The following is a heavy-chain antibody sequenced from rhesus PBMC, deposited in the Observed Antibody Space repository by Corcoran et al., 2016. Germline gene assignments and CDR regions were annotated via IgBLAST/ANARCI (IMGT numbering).Heavy chain of an antibody. V-gene: IGHV4S10*01. Sequence: QVQLQESGPGMVTPSETLSLPCAVSGASLSNTYRWNWIRQPPGKGLEWIGNLYGNSATTNYNPSLGGRATISKDTSMNQLSLKLTSVTTADTAIYYCTRESPLFPSKTTSYFRALHYFDTWGQGVMVTVSS. D-gene: IGHD2-2*01. CDR1: GASLSNTYR. CDR2: LYGNSATT. J-gene: IGHJ4*01. CDR3: TRESPLFPSKTTSYFRALHYFDT.